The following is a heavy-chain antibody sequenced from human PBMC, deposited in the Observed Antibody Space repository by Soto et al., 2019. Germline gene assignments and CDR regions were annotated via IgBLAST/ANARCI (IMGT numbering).Heavy chain of an antibody. CDR3: TRDLTGHAMDV. J-gene: IGHJ6*02. CDR2: ISDTGGST. CDR1: GFTFKKHA. V-gene: IGHV3-64*04. Sequence: GGSLRLSCSASGFTFKKHAMHWVRQAPGTGLEYVSGISDTGGSTFHADSVKGRFTISRDNSRGTLLLQMNNLRVEDTAVYYCTRDLTGHAMDVWGQGTTVTVTS.